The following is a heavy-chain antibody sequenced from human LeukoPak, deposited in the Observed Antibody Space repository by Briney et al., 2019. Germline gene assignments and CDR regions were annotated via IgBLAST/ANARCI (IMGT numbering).Heavy chain of an antibody. J-gene: IGHJ4*02. CDR3: ARDLRSGRRWLQFYYY. Sequence: GGSLRLSCAASGFTFDDYGMSWVRQAPGEGLEWVSGINWNGGNTGHADSVKGRLTISRENAKNSLYLQMNSLRAEDTALYYCARDLRSGRRWLQFYYYWGQGTLVTVSS. D-gene: IGHD5-24*01. CDR2: INWNGGNT. CDR1: GFTFDDYG. V-gene: IGHV3-20*04.